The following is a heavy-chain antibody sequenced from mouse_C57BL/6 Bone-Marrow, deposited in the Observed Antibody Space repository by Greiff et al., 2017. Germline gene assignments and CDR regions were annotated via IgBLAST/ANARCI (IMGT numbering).Heavy chain of an antibody. V-gene: IGHV1-81*01. J-gene: IGHJ4*01. CDR2: IYPRSGNT. CDR3: ARRSYYYGSSLYYYAMDY. Sequence: VNVVESGAELARPGASVKLSCKASGYTFTSYGISWVKQRTGQGLEWIGEIYPRSGNTYYNEKFKGKATLTADKSSSTAYMELRSLTSEDSAVYFCARRSYYYGSSLYYYAMDYWGQGTSVTVSS. D-gene: IGHD1-1*01. CDR1: GYTFTSYG.